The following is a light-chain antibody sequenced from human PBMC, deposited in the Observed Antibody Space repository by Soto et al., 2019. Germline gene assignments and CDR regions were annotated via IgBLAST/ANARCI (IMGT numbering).Light chain of an antibody. CDR3: QQYNSLGT. J-gene: IGKJ1*01. V-gene: IGKV1-5*01. CDR1: QSISNW. CDR2: DAS. Sequence: DIQMTQSPSTLSASVGDRVTITCRASQSISNWLAWYQQKPGKAPKLLIYDASSLASGVPSRFSGSGSGTEFTLTVSSLQPDDFATYYCQQYNSLGTFGQGTKVDIK.